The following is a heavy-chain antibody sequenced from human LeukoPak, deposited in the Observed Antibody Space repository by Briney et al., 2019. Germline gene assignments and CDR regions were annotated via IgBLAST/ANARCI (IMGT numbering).Heavy chain of an antibody. J-gene: IGHJ4*02. CDR2: IYYSGST. CDR1: GGSISSSSYY. Sequence: PSETLSLTCTVSGGSISSSSYYWGWIRQPPGKGLGWIGSIYYSGSTYYNPSLKSRVTISVDTSKNQFSLKLSSVTAADTAVYYCARGRGYNGYYFDYWGQGTLVTVSS. V-gene: IGHV4-39*07. D-gene: IGHD1-26*01. CDR3: ARGRGYNGYYFDY.